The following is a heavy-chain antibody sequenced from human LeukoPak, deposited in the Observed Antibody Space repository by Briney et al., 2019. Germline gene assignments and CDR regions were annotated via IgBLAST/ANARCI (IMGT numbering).Heavy chain of an antibody. CDR3: AKGRVGANGYYYYGMDV. Sequence: GGSLRLSCAASGFTFSDYGMHWVRQAPGKGLEWVAVIWFDGSNKYYADSVKGRFAISRDNSKNTLYLQMNSLRTEDTAVYYCAKGRVGANGYYYYGMDVWGQGTTVTVSS. D-gene: IGHD1-26*01. J-gene: IGHJ6*02. CDR1: GFTFSDYG. CDR2: IWFDGSNK. V-gene: IGHV3-30*02.